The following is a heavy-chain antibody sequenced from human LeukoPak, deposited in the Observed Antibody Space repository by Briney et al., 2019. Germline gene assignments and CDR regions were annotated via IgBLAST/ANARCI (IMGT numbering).Heavy chain of an antibody. D-gene: IGHD6-13*01. Sequence: PGGSLRLSCAASGFSFSSYSMNWVRQAPGKGLEWVSSISSSSSYIYYADSVKGRFTISRDNAKNSLYLQMNSLRAEDTAVYYCARVHSSSHHYWGQGTLVTVSS. V-gene: IGHV3-21*01. CDR1: GFSFSSYS. CDR2: ISSSSSYI. J-gene: IGHJ4*02. CDR3: ARVHSSSHHY.